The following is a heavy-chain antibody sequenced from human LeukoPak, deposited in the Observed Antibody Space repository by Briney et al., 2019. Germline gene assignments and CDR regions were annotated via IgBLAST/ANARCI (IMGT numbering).Heavy chain of an antibody. D-gene: IGHD3-16*01. J-gene: IGHJ6*04. CDR3: ARGWGIPGGDV. CDR1: GGSISSYY. V-gene: IGHV4-59*01. Sequence: SETLSLTCTVSGGSISSYYWSWIRQPPGKGLEWIGYIYYSGSTNYNPSLKSRVTISVDTSKNQFSLKLSSVTAADTAVYYCARGWGIPGGDVWGKGTTVTVSS. CDR2: IYYSGST.